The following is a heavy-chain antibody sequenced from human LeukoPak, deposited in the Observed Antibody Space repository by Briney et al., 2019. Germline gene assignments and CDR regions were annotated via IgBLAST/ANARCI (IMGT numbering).Heavy chain of an antibody. CDR1: GGSFSGYY. D-gene: IGHD4-17*01. V-gene: IGHV4-34*01. CDR3: ARGNYGDYYGGMDV. J-gene: IGHJ6*02. CDR2: INRSGST. Sequence: KPSETLSLTCAVYGGSFSGYYWSWIRQPPGKGLEWIGEINRSGSTNYNPSLKSRVTISVDTSKNQFSLKLSSVTAADTAVYYCARGNYGDYYGGMDVWGQGTTVTVSS.